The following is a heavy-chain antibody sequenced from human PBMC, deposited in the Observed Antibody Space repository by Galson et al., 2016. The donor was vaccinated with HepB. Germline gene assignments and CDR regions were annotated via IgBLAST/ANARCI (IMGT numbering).Heavy chain of an antibody. Sequence: SLRLSCAASGFTFSDYYMSWIRQAPGKGLECVSHISSSSSFTNYADSVKGRFIISRDNVKNSLYLQMNSLRAEDTAVYYCAREAAEWVILHFFNYWGQGSLVTVSS. J-gene: IGHJ4*02. V-gene: IGHV3-11*05. CDR1: GFTFSDYY. CDR2: ISSSSSFT. D-gene: IGHD3-3*01. CDR3: AREAAEWVILHFFNY.